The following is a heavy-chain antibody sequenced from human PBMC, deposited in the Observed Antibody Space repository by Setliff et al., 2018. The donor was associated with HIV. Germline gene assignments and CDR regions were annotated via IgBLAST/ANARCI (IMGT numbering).Heavy chain of an antibody. D-gene: IGHD2-21*01. J-gene: IGHJ4*02. Sequence: SETLSLTCAVYGGSISSSNFYWVWIRQSPGKGLEWIGSIYYTGTTNYNPSLKSRVTISVETSKVQFSLKLNSVTVVDTAVYFCARLKRDGTYFFDFWGQGTLVTVSS. V-gene: IGHV4-39*01. CDR2: IYYTGTT. CDR1: GGSISSSNFY. CDR3: ARLKRDGTYFFDF.